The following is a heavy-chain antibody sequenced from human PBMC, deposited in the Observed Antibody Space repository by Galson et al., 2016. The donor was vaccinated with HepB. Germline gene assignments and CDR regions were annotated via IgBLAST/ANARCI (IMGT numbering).Heavy chain of an antibody. J-gene: IGHJ6*02. Sequence: SLRLSCAASGFTFSSYAMHWVRQAPGKGLEWVAVISYDGSNKYYADSVKGRFTISRDNSKNTLYLQMNSLRAEDTAVYYCARDQNRHYSSGWGYHYYGLDVWGQGTTVTVSS. V-gene: IGHV3-30*04. CDR1: GFTFSSYA. CDR2: ISYDGSNK. CDR3: ARDQNRHYSSGWGYHYYGLDV. D-gene: IGHD6-19*01.